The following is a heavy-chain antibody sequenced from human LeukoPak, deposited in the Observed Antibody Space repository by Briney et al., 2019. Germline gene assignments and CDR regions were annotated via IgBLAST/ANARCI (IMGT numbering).Heavy chain of an antibody. CDR1: GFTFTSYS. Sequence: GGSLRLSCAASGFTFTSYSMNWVRQAPGKGLEWVSTISGGGGSTYYADSVKGRFTISRDNSKNTLYLKVNSLRAEDTAVYYCAKGGKWDVTPFDYWGQGTLVTVSS. CDR2: ISGGGGST. J-gene: IGHJ4*02. V-gene: IGHV3-23*01. CDR3: AKGGKWDVTPFDY. D-gene: IGHD1-26*01.